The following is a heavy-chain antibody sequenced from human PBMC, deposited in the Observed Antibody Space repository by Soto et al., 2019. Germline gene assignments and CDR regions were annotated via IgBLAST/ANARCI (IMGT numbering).Heavy chain of an antibody. V-gene: IGHV3-30*03. CDR1: GFTFSHYG. Sequence: QAQLVESGGGVVQPGSSLRLSCAASGFTFSHYGMHWVRQAPGKGLEWVAVISYDEDNIYYDESIQGRFTISRDNSGNTLSLQMHSLRPDDTALYYCARSGSNVTTFWFFDLWGRGTPVPVSS. CDR2: ISYDEDNI. J-gene: IGHJ2*01. CDR3: ARSGSNVTTFWFFDL. D-gene: IGHD3-16*01.